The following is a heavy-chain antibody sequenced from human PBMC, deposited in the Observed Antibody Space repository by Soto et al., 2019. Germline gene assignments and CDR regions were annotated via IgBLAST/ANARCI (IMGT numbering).Heavy chain of an antibody. CDR3: ARDPHDPPKNWNYDY. J-gene: IGHJ4*02. CDR1: GFTFSDYY. V-gene: IGHV3-11*01. CDR2: ISSSGSTI. Sequence: QVQLVESGGGLVKPGGSLRLSCAASGFTFSDYYMSWIRQAPGKGLEWVSYISSSGSTIYYADSVKGRFTISRDNAKNPIFLQNNSLGAEDTAVYYCARDPHDPPKNWNYDYWGQGTLVTVSS. D-gene: IGHD1-7*01.